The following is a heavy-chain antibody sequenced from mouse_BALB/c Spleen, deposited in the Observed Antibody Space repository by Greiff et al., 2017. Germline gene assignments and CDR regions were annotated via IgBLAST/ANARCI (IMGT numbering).Heavy chain of an antibody. D-gene: IGHD2-4*01. CDR2: ISPGSGNT. Sequence: VQLQQSGPELVKPGASVKISCKASGYTFNDYYINWVKQKPGQGLEWIGWISPGSGNTKYNEKFKGKATLTVDTSSSTAYMQLSSLTSEDTAVYFCARSAYDYAWFAYWGQGTLVTVSA. CDR3: ARSAYDYAWFAY. J-gene: IGHJ3*01. V-gene: IGHV1-84*02. CDR1: GYTFNDYY.